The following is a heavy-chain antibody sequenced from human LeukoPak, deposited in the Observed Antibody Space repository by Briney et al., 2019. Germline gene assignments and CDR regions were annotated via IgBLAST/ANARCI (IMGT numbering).Heavy chain of an antibody. Sequence: SETLSLTCTVSGGSISSNSYYWGWIRQPPGKGLEWIGSIFYGGSTYSNPSLKRRVTISVDKSKNQFSLKLSSVTAADTAVYYCARTRSGYYDGDIYFQHWGQGTLVTVSS. D-gene: IGHD3-22*01. CDR1: GGSISSNSYY. J-gene: IGHJ1*01. CDR2: IFYGGST. V-gene: IGHV4-39*07. CDR3: ARTRSGYYDGDIYFQH.